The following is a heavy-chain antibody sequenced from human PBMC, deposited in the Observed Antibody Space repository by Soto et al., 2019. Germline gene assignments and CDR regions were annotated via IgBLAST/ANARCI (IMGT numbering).Heavy chain of an antibody. J-gene: IGHJ1*01. V-gene: IGHV3-23*01. CDR1: GFPFSSYA. Sequence: GGSLRLSCAASGFPFSSYAMSWVRPAPGKGLEWVSAISGSGGSTYYADSVKGRFTISRDNSKNTLYLQMNSLRAEDTAVYYCAKDRDPGYSSGWSKEQYFQHWGQGTLVTVSS. CDR2: ISGSGGST. D-gene: IGHD6-19*01. CDR3: AKDRDPGYSSGWSKEQYFQH.